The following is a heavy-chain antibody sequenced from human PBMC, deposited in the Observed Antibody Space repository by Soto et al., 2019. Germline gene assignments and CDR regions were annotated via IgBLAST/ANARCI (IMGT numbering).Heavy chain of an antibody. CDR2: IAVGGET. CDR1: GFTLSSYD. J-gene: IGHJ6*03. Sequence: EVQLVESGGGLVQPGGSLRLSCAASGFTLSSYDMHWVRQPTGKGLEWVSAIAVGGETYYPGSVKGRFTISREDATNSLYLQMNSLTAGDTAVYFCAREYCSGGRCVGLYYVDVWGKGTTVTVSS. D-gene: IGHD2-15*01. CDR3: AREYCSGGRCVGLYYVDV. V-gene: IGHV3-13*01.